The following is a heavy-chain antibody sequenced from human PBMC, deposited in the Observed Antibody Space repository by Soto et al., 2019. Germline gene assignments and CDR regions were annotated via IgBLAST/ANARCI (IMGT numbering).Heavy chain of an antibody. J-gene: IGHJ4*02. CDR2: INHSGRT. V-gene: IGHV4-30-2*01. CDR3: ARVVGSSGDSFDY. CDR1: GGSISSGGDS. D-gene: IGHD3-10*01. Sequence: TLSLTCAVSGGSISSGGDSFNWIRQPPGKGLEWIGEINHSGRTNYNPSLKSRVPISVDTSKNQFSLKLSSVTAADTAVYYCARVVGSSGDSFDYWGQGTLVTVSS.